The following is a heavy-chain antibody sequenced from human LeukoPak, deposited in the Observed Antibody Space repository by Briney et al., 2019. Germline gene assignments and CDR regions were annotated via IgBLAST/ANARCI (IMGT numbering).Heavy chain of an antibody. Sequence: ASVKVSCKASGGTFSSYAISWVRQAPGQGLEWMGGIIPIFGTANYAQKFQGRVTITTDESTSTAYMELSSLRSEDTAVYYCARGLVGATTSFDIWGQGTMVTVSS. D-gene: IGHD1-26*01. CDR2: IIPIFGTA. V-gene: IGHV1-69*05. CDR1: GGTFSSYA. CDR3: ARGLVGATTSFDI. J-gene: IGHJ3*02.